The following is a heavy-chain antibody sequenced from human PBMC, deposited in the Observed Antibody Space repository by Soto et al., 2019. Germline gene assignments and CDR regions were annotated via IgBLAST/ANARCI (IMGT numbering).Heavy chain of an antibody. CDR1: GFTFSSDA. D-gene: IGHD3-3*01. V-gene: IGHV3-30-3*01. Sequence: PXGFLRLSGAASGFTFSSDAKHWGRRAPGKGLEWVAVISYDGSNKYYADSVKCRFTISRDNSKNTLYLQMNSLRAEDTAVYYCARSGYDFWSGYPRGFDCCGQRTLVTVPS. CDR2: ISYDGSNK. CDR3: ARSGYDFWSGYPRGFDC. J-gene: IGHJ4*02.